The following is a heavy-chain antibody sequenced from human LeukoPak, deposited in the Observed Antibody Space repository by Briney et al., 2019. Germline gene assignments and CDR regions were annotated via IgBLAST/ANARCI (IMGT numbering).Heavy chain of an antibody. CDR2: INPNSGGT. CDR3: ARSVDIVVVPAQNSYYMDV. CDR1: GYTFTGYY. Sequence: GSSVKVSCKASGYTFTGYYMHWVRQAPAKGLEWMGWINPNSGGTNYAQKFQGRVTMTRGKSISTAYMELSRLRSDDTAVYYCARSVDIVVVPAQNSYYMDVWGKGTTVTVSS. J-gene: IGHJ6*03. D-gene: IGHD2-2*01. V-gene: IGHV1-2*02.